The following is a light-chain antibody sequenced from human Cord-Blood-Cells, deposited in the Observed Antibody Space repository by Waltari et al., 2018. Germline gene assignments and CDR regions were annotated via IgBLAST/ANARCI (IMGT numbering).Light chain of an antibody. V-gene: IGKV1-5*01. J-gene: IGKJ2*01. CDR1: QSISSW. CDR2: DAS. CDR3: QQYNSYSPYT. Sequence: DIQMTQSPSTLSASVGDRVTITCRASQSISSWLAWYQQKPWKAPKLLIYDASSLESGVPSRFSGSGSGTEFTRTISSLQPDDFATYYCQQYNSYSPYTFGQGTKLEIK.